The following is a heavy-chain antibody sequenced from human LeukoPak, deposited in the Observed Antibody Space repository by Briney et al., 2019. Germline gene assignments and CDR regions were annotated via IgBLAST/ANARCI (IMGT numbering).Heavy chain of an antibody. D-gene: IGHD3-10*01. CDR2: ISWNSGSI. V-gene: IGHV3-9*01. J-gene: IGHJ6*02. CDR3: AKDISSYYYYGMDV. CDR1: GFTFDDYA. Sequence: GGSLRLSCAASGFTFDDYAMHWVRQAPGKGLEWVSGISWNSGSIGYADSVKGRSTISRDNAKNSLYLQMNSLRAEDTALYYCAKDISSYYYYGMDVWGQGTTVTVSS.